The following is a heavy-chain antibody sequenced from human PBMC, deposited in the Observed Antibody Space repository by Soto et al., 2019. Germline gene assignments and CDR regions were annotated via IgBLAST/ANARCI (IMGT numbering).Heavy chain of an antibody. V-gene: IGHV3-21*01. CDR2: ISSSSSYI. Sequence: EVQLVESGGGLVKPGGSLRLSCAASGFTFSSYSMNWVRQAPGKGLEWVSSISSSSSYIYYADSVKGRFTISRDNAKNSLYLQMNSLRAEDTAVYYCASVPPPTYSNPDFDYWGQGTLVTVSS. D-gene: IGHD4-4*01. CDR1: GFTFSSYS. J-gene: IGHJ4*02. CDR3: ASVPPPTYSNPDFDY.